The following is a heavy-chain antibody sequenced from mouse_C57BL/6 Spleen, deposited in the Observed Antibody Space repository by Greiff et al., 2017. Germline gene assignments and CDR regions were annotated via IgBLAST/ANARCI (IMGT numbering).Heavy chain of an antibody. CDR2: INPSSGYA. V-gene: IGHV1-4*01. J-gene: IGHJ3*01. CDR1: GYTFTSYS. D-gene: IGHD2-5*01. CDR3: ARLGYSNYPSWFAD. Sequence: QVQLQQSGAELARPGASVKMSCKASGYTFTSYSMNWVKQRPGQGLEWIGDINPSSGYAKYNQKFKDKATLTADKSSSTAYMQLSRLTSEDSAVYYCARLGYSNYPSWFADWGQGTLVTVSA.